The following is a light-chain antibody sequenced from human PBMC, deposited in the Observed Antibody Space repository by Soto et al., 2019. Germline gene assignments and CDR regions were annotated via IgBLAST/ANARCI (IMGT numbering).Light chain of an antibody. CDR1: SSDIGAYDY. J-gene: IGLJ2*01. V-gene: IGLV2-14*01. Sequence: QSALTQPASLSGSPGQSIAISCTGTSSDIGAYDYVSWFQQHPGKAPKLMISEVNNRPSGVSNRFSGSKSGNTAYLTISGLQTEDEAEYYCTSFAGINNFVVFGGGTKLTVL. CDR3: TSFAGINNFVV. CDR2: EVN.